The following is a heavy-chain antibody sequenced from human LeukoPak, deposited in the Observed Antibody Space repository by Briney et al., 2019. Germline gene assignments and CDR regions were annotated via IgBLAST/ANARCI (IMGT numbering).Heavy chain of an antibody. CDR1: GGSISSYY. D-gene: IGHD3-10*01. Sequence: SETLSLTCTVSGGSISSYYWSWIRQPPGKGLEWIGYIYTSGSTNYNPSLKSRVTISVDTSKNQSSLKLSSVTAADTAVYYCARHQLKSGSYYPYYFDYWGQGTLVTVSS. CDR3: ARHQLKSGSYYPYYFDY. V-gene: IGHV4-4*09. CDR2: IYTSGST. J-gene: IGHJ4*02.